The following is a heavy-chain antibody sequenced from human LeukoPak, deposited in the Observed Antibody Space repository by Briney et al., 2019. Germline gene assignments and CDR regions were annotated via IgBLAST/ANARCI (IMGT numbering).Heavy chain of an antibody. J-gene: IGHJ4*02. V-gene: IGHV4-34*01. CDR3: ARGRVEAYAFDY. Sequence: SETLSLTCAVSGGSFSVYHWSWLRQSPEKGLEWLGDISHTGNTNYNPSLKGRLTVSVDTSKTQFSLNLSSVTAADTAVYFCARGRVEAYAFDYWGQGTLSPS. CDR2: ISHTGNT. D-gene: IGHD1-26*01. CDR1: GGSFSVYH.